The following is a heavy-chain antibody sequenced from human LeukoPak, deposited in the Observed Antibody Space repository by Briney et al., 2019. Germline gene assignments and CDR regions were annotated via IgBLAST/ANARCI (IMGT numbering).Heavy chain of an antibody. D-gene: IGHD3-22*01. J-gene: IGHJ3*02. CDR1: GYTFTSYG. Sequence: ASVKVSCKASGYTFTSYGISWVRQAPGQGLEWMGWISAYNGNTNTNYVQKLQGRVTMTTDTSTSTAYMELRSLRSDDTAVYYCARDSYYYDSSGYPLHMAFDIWGQGTMVTVSS. CDR2: ISAYNGNTNT. CDR3: ARDSYYYDSSGYPLHMAFDI. V-gene: IGHV1-18*01.